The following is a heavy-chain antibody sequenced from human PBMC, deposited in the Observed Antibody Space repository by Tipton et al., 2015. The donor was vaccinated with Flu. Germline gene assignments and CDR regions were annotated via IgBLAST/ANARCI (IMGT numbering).Heavy chain of an antibody. J-gene: IGHJ5*02. CDR2: IHYSGST. Sequence: GLVKPSETLSLTCTVSGASISSYYWSWIRQPPGRGLEWIGYIHYSGSTNYNPSLKSRVTISVDTSRNQFSLKLSSVTAAGTAVYYCARVRYSSGWYVLDPWGQGTQVTVSS. CDR3: ARVRYSSGWYVLDP. CDR1: GASISSYY. V-gene: IGHV4-59*08. D-gene: IGHD6-19*01.